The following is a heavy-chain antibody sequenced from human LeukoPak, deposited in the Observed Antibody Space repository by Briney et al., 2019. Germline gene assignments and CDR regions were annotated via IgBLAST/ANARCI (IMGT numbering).Heavy chain of an antibody. CDR3: ARDGGIIRFGGQDV. D-gene: IGHD3-16*01. J-gene: IGHJ6*02. CDR1: GFTFSSYW. Sequence: GGSLRLSCAASGFTFSSYWMSWVRQAPGKGLEWVANMNRDGSEKNYVDSIKGRFTISRDNAANSLYLQMNSLRVEDTAVYYCARDGGIIRFGGQDVWGQGATVIVS. CDR2: MNRDGSEK. V-gene: IGHV3-7*01.